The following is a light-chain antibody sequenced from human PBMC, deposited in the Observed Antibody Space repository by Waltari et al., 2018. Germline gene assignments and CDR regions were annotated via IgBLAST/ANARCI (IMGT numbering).Light chain of an antibody. J-gene: IGLJ3*02. CDR3: QSYDSSLSAAV. CDR2: GST. V-gene: IGLV1-40*01. CDR1: RANSGAGFA. Sequence: QSVLTQPPSVSGAPGQRVTIPCPGSRANSGAGFAVPWSQHLPGAAPKLLIYGSTYRPAGVPDRFSGSKSGTSASLAINGVQAEDEADYYCQSYDSSLSAAVFGGGTKLTV.